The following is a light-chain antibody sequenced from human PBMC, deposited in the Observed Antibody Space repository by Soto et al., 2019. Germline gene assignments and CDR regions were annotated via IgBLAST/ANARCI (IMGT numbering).Light chain of an antibody. Sequence: DIQMTQSPSTLSASVGDRVTITCRASQTFSTSLAWYQQKPGQAPKLLIYKASSLESGVPSRFSGSGSGTEFTLTISSLQPDDFATYYCQQYRSYPWTFGQGTKVEIK. CDR3: QQYRSYPWT. CDR2: KAS. CDR1: QTFSTS. V-gene: IGKV1-5*03. J-gene: IGKJ1*01.